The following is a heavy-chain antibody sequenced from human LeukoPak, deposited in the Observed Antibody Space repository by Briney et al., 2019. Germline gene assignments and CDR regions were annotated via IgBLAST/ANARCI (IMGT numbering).Heavy chain of an antibody. Sequence: GGSLRLSCAASGFTFSTYSMNWVHQAPPKGLEWVSYISSSTSTIYYADSVTGRFTISRDNAKSSLYLQMSSLRAEDTAVYYCARVLPYDYINRFDRWGQGTLVTVSS. V-gene: IGHV3-48*01. CDR2: ISSSTSTI. J-gene: IGHJ5*02. D-gene: IGHD4-11*01. CDR1: GFTFSTYS. CDR3: ARVLPYDYINRFDR.